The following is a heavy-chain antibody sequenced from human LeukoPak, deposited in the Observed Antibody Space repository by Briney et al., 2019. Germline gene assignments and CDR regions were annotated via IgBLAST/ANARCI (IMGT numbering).Heavy chain of an antibody. Sequence: ASVKVSCKASGGTFSRYAISWVRQAPGQGLEWMGGIIPMFGIANYAQKFQGRVTITADESTSTAYMELSSLRSEDTPVYYCARYSPVGPYDSSGYHTIQPRSPPRNYYDGMDVWGQGTTVTVSS. CDR1: GGTFSRYA. J-gene: IGHJ6*02. CDR2: IIPMFGIA. V-gene: IGHV1-69*13. CDR3: ARYSPVGPYDSSGYHTIQPRSPPRNYYDGMDV. D-gene: IGHD3-22*01.